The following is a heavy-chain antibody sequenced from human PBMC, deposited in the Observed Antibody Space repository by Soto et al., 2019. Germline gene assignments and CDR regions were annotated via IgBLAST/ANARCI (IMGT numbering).Heavy chain of an antibody. Sequence: SETLSLTCTVSGGSISSGDYYWSWIRQPPGKGLEWIGYIYYSGSTYYNPSLKSRVTISVDTSKNQFSLKLSSVTAAATAVYYCARVGGSGKTTIVSGGEGPLV. V-gene: IGHV4-30-4*01. CDR3: ARVGGSGKTTIVS. CDR1: GGSISSGDYY. D-gene: IGHD2-15*01. J-gene: IGHJ4*02. CDR2: IYYSGST.